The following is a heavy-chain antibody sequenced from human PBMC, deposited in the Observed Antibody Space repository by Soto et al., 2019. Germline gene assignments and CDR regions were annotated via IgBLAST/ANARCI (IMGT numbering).Heavy chain of an antibody. Sequence: EVQLVESGGGVVQPGGSLRLSCAASGFTFSSYSMNWVRQSAGKGLEWVSYISRSSSTIYYADSVKGRLTISRDNAKNSLYLQMNSLRDEDTALYYCARDFSGSPNYWGQGTLVTVSS. V-gene: IGHV3-48*02. J-gene: IGHJ4*02. CDR1: GFTFSSYS. CDR3: ARDFSGSPNY. CDR2: ISRSSSTI. D-gene: IGHD1-26*01.